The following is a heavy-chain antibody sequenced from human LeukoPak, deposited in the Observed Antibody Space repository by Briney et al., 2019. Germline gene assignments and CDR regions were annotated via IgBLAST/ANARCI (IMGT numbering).Heavy chain of an antibody. Sequence: RAGGSLRLSCAASGFTFDDYGMSWVRQAPGKGLEWVSGINWNGGSTGYADSVKGRFTISRDNAKNSLYLQMNSLRAEDTALYYCARVYDSSGYYYWTRGPLSAFDIWGQGTMVTVSS. V-gene: IGHV3-20*04. CDR2: INWNGGST. CDR1: GFTFDDYG. D-gene: IGHD3-22*01. J-gene: IGHJ3*02. CDR3: ARVYDSSGYYYWTRGPLSAFDI.